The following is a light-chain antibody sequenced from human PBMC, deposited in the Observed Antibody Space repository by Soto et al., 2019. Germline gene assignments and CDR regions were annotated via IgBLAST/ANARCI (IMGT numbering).Light chain of an antibody. CDR1: SSDVGGYNY. V-gene: IGLV2-14*01. Sequence: QSALTQPASVSGSPGQSITISCTGTSSDVGGYNYVSWYQQHPGKAPKLMIYDVSNRPSGVSNRFSGSKSGNTASLSISGLQAEDEADYYCTSYTSGSAFMVFGGGTKVTVL. J-gene: IGLJ2*01. CDR3: TSYTSGSAFMV. CDR2: DVS.